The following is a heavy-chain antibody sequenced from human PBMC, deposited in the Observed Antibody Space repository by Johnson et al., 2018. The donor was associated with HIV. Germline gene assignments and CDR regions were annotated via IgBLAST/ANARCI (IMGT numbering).Heavy chain of an antibody. CDR3: ARVSLAYSYGYDALDI. CDR1: GFLVSSNY. Sequence: VQLVESGGGLVQPGGSLRLSCAASGFLVSSNYMSWVRQAPGKGLEWVSVIYSGENTKYADSVKGRITISRDSSKNTLFLQLNSLRPEDTAVYYCARVSLAYSYGYDALDIWGQGTMVTVSA. CDR2: IYSGENT. V-gene: IGHV3-66*02. D-gene: IGHD5-18*01. J-gene: IGHJ3*02.